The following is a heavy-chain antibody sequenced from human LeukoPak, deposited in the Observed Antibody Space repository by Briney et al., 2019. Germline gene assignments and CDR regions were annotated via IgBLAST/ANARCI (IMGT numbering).Heavy chain of an antibody. D-gene: IGHD2-2*01. CDR3: ASSGGVPAADYFDY. V-gene: IGHV4-34*01. CDR2: INHCGST. J-gene: IGHJ4*02. CDR1: GGSFSEYY. Sequence: SETLSLTCAVYGGSFSEYYWSWFRQPPGKGLEWIGEINHCGSTNYNPSLKSRITISIDTSKNQFSLRLSSVTAADTAVYYCASSGGVPAADYFDYWGQGTLVTVSS.